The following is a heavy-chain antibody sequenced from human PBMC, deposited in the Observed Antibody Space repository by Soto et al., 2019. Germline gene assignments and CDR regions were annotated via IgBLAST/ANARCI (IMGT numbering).Heavy chain of an antibody. CDR1: GGSISGYY. D-gene: IGHD3-10*01. V-gene: IGHV4-59*12. Sequence: PSETLSLTCTVSGGSISGYYWSWIRQPPGKGLEWIGYIYYSGSTYYNPSLKSRVTISVDRSKNQFSLKLSSVTAADTAVYYCARGPPFGYWGQGTLVTVSS. CDR3: ARGPPFGY. CDR2: IYYSGST. J-gene: IGHJ4*02.